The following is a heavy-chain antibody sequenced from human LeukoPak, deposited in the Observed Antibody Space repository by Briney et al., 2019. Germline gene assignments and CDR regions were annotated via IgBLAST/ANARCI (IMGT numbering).Heavy chain of an antibody. V-gene: IGHV4-59*01. D-gene: IGHD2-15*01. CDR1: GGSISSYY. J-gene: IGHJ4*02. CDR3: AREVDCSGGSCYHFDY. Sequence: SETLSLTCTVSGGSISSYYWSWIRQPPGKGLEWIGYIYYSGSTNYNPSLKSRVTISVDTAKNQFSLKLSSVTAADTAVYYCAREVDCSGGSCYHFDYWGQGTLVTVSS. CDR2: IYYSGST.